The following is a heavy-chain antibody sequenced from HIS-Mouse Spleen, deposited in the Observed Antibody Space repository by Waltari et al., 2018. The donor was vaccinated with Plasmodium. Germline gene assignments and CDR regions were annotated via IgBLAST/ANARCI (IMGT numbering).Heavy chain of an antibody. V-gene: IGHV4-39*01. CDR2: IYYSGST. D-gene: IGHD1-26*01. CDR1: GGSISSSRYY. Sequence: QLQLQESGPGLVTPSETLSLTCTVSGGSISSSRYYWGWIRQPPGKGLEWIGSIYYSGSTYYNPSLKSRVTISVDTSKNQFSLKLSSVTAADTAVYHCARRGGSYYYFDYWGQGTLVTVSS. CDR3: ARRGGSYYYFDY. J-gene: IGHJ4*02.